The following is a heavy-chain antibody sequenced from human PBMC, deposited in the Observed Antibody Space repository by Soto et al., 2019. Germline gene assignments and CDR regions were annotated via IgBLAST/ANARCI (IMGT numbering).Heavy chain of an antibody. CDR3: ATQEVGGSYVYTFDP. D-gene: IGHD1-26*01. J-gene: IGHJ5*02. CDR2: IYYSGST. Sequence: QLHLRESGPGLVKPSETLSLTCTVSGGSITSSSYYWGWLRQPPGKGLEWIGSIYYSGSTYYNPSLKSRVNISADTSKNQFSLKLSSVTAADTAVYYCATQEVGGSYVYTFDPWGQGTLVTVSS. V-gene: IGHV4-39*01. CDR1: GGSITSSSYY.